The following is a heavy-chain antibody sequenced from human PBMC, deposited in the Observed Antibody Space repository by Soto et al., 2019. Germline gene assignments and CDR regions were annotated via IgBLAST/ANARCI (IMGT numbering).Heavy chain of an antibody. Sequence: EVQLVEYGGGLLQPGGSLRLSCAASGFTFSSYSMNGVRQAPGTGLEWLSFTSSTGSTIYYADSVKGRFTISRDNAKNSLFLQMNSLRDEDTAVYYCARDVRYVDLWGQGTLVAVSS. CDR1: GFTFSSYS. J-gene: IGHJ5*02. CDR2: TSSTGSTI. D-gene: IGHD2-2*01. V-gene: IGHV3-48*02. CDR3: ARDVRYVDL.